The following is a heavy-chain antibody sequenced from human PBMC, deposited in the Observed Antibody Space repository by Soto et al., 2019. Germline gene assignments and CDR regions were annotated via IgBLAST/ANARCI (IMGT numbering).Heavy chain of an antibody. D-gene: IGHD1-7*01. Sequence: GGSLRLSCAASGFTFSSYAMSWVRQAPGKGLEWVSAISGSGGSTYYADSVKGRFTISRDNSKNTLYLQMNSLRAEDTAVYYCAETGTYSDYYYYGMDVWGQGTTVTVSS. V-gene: IGHV3-23*01. CDR3: AETGTYSDYYYYGMDV. CDR2: ISGSGGST. J-gene: IGHJ6*02. CDR1: GFTFSSYA.